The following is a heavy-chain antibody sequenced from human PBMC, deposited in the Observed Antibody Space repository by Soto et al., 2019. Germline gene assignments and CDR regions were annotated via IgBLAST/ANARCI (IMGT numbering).Heavy chain of an antibody. CDR3: AKESFPYYDFWSGYDY. CDR2: ISGSGGST. J-gene: IGHJ4*02. Sequence: EVQLLESGVGLVQPGGSLRLSCAASGFTFSSYAMSWVRQAPGKGLAWVSAISGSGGSTYYADSVKGRFTISRDNSKNTLYLHMNSLRAEDTAVYYCAKESFPYYDFWSGYDYWGQGTLVIVSS. CDR1: GFTFSSYA. D-gene: IGHD3-3*01. V-gene: IGHV3-23*01.